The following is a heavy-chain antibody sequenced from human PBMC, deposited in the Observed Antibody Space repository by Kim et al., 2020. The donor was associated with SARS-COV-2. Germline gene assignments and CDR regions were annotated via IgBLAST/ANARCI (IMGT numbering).Heavy chain of an antibody. D-gene: IGHD2-15*01. Sequence: PSETLSLTCAVSGGSISSSNWWSWVRQPPGKGLEWIGEIYHSGSTNYNPSLKSRVTISVDKSKNQFSLKLSSVTAADTAVYYCARGPWSPYYYYGMDVWGQGTTVTVSS. CDR2: IYHSGST. J-gene: IGHJ6*02. CDR1: GGSISSSNW. CDR3: ARGPWSPYYYYGMDV. V-gene: IGHV4-4*02.